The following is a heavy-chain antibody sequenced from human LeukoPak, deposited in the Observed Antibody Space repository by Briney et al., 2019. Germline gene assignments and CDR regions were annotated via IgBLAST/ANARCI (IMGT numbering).Heavy chain of an antibody. D-gene: IGHD4-17*01. CDR3: ARGLYGDYA. J-gene: IGHJ5*02. CDR2: INHGGSAN. CDR1: GFIFSTFW. V-gene: IGHV3-7*01. Sequence: GGSLRLFXAASGFIFSTFWMNWVRQAPGKGLEWVARINHGGSANYYLASVKGRFTTSSNNAKNSSLTEMNSPGGDGTAFFYAARGLYGDYAWGQRDLFTVSP.